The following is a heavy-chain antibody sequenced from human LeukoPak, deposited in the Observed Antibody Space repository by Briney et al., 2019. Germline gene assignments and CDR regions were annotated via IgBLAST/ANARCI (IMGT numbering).Heavy chain of an antibody. J-gene: IGHJ4*02. D-gene: IGHD5-18*01. CDR1: GFTFSSYG. Sequence: PGGSLRLSCAASGFTFSSYGMHWVRQAPGKWLEWVAFIRYDGSNKYYADSVKGRFTISRDNSKNTLYLQMNSLRAEDTAVYYCAKDRYSYGRGYFDYWGQGTLVTVSS. CDR2: IRYDGSNK. CDR3: AKDRYSYGRGYFDY. V-gene: IGHV3-30*02.